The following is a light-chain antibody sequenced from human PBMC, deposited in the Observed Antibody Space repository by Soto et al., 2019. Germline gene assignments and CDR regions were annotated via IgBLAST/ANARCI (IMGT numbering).Light chain of an antibody. CDR1: QSISSW. CDR2: AAS. J-gene: IGKJ1*01. CDR3: KQYNSYST. V-gene: IGKV1-5*01. Sequence: DIHMTRARFTLTASVGDSVTISCRASQSISSWLAWYQQQPGKAPKFLIYAASSLESGVQSSFSGSGSGTDSTLTISSLQPDDFATYYCKQYNSYSTCGQGTKVDIK.